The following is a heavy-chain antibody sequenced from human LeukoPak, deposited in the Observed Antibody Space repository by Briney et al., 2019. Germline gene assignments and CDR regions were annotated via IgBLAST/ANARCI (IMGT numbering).Heavy chain of an antibody. Sequence: ASVKVSCKSSGFTFTDYYIHWVRQAPGQGLEWMGYIGPHSSATSSPQEFQGRVTMTRDTSMSTAYMELTRLTSDDTAVYYCAREGSGLFSKDFDYWGQGTLVTVSS. J-gene: IGHJ4*02. CDR3: AREGSGLFSKDFDY. V-gene: IGHV1-2*02. CDR2: IGPHSSAT. CDR1: GFTFTDYY. D-gene: IGHD2-15*01.